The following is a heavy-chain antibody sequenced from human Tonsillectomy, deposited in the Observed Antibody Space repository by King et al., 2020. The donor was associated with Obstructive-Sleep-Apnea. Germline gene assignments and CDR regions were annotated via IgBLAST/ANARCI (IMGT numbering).Heavy chain of an antibody. J-gene: IGHJ4*02. Sequence: VQLVESGGGLVQPGRSLRLSCAASGFTFDDYGMHWVRQVPGKGLEWVSGINWNSDSTGYADSVEGRFTISRDNAKNSLYVQMNSLRPEDTALYYCAKSYKSGWYVPFDYWGQGTLVTVSS. CDR2: INWNSDST. V-gene: IGHV3-9*01. D-gene: IGHD6-19*01. CDR1: GFTFDDYG. CDR3: AKSYKSGWYVPFDY.